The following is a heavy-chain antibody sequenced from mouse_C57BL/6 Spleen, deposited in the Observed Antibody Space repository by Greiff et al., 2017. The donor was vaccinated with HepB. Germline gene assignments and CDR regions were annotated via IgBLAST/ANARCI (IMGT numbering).Heavy chain of an antibody. Sequence: QVQLQQSGAELAKPGASVKLSCKASGYTFTSYWMHWVKQRPGQGLEWIGYINPSSGYTKYNQKFKGKATLTADKSSSTAYILLSSLTYEDAAVYYCARRIPYSNIDYWGQGTTLTVSS. CDR3: ARRIPYSNIDY. V-gene: IGHV1-7*01. CDR2: INPSSGYT. D-gene: IGHD2-5*01. CDR1: GYTFTSYW. J-gene: IGHJ2*01.